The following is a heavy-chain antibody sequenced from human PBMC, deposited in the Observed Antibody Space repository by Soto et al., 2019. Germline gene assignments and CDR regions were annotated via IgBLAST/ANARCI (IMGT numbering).Heavy chain of an antibody. D-gene: IGHD3-16*02. J-gene: IGHJ6*04. Sequence: QGQLVQSGAEVKKPGASVKVSCKASGYTFTSYGISWVRQAPGQCLDWMGWISAYNGNTNYAQKLQVRVTMTTDTTTSPAYMELRRLRSDDTAVYYCARAHHPQWVIRDGMDVWGKGTTVTVSS. CDR3: ARAHHPQWVIRDGMDV. V-gene: IGHV1-18*01. CDR1: GYTFTSYG. CDR2: ISAYNGNT.